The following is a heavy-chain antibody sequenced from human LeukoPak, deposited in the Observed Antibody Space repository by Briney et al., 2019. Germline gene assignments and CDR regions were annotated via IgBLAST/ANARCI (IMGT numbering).Heavy chain of an antibody. V-gene: IGHV3-74*01. J-gene: IGHJ6*02. CDR2: LKSDGRST. CDR1: GFTFSSPW. Sequence: GGSLRLSCAASGFTFSSPWMHWVRQAPGKGLVWVSRLKSDGRSTSYAASVKGRFTISRDNAKNTLYLQMNSLRAEDTAVYYCATTIIAATMDVWGQGTTVTVSS. CDR3: ATTIIAATMDV. D-gene: IGHD6-13*01.